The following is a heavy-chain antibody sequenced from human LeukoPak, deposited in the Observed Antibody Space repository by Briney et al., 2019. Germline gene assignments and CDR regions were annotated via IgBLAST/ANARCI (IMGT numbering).Heavy chain of an antibody. D-gene: IGHD6-19*01. CDR1: GGSVTSADYY. CDR3: ASFQRRWLAIDY. Sequence: DPSETLSLTCTVSGGSVTSADYYWSWIRQPPGKGLEWIGDIYYSGSTTYNPSLKRRITISLDTSKNQFSLNLRSVTAADTAVYYCASFQRRWLAIDYWGQGTLVTVSS. V-gene: IGHV4-61*08. CDR2: IYYSGST. J-gene: IGHJ4*02.